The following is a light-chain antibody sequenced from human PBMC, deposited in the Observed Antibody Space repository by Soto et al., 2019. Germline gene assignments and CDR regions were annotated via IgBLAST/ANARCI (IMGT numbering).Light chain of an antibody. CDR3: QQYNSYSPWT. CDR1: QGISSY. CDR2: AAS. V-gene: IGKV1-9*01. J-gene: IGKJ1*01. Sequence: DIQLTQSPSFLSASVGDRFTITCRASQGISSYLAWYQQKPGKAPKLLIYAASTLQSGVPSRFSGSGSGTEFTLTISSLQPEDFATYYCQQYNSYSPWTFGQGTKVDIK.